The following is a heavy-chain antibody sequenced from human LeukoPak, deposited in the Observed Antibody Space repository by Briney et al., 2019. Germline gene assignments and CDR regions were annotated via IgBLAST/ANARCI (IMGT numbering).Heavy chain of an antibody. CDR3: ARDESGDNDAFDI. CDR2: ISGSSNYI. D-gene: IGHD2-21*01. Sequence: PGGSLRLSCAASGFTFSDYYMNWVRLAPGKGLEWVSSISGSSNYIYYADSVKGRFTISRGNAKNSLYLQMNSLRVEDTAVYYCARDESGDNDAFDIWGQGTMVTVSS. CDR1: GFTFSDYY. J-gene: IGHJ3*02. V-gene: IGHV3-21*01.